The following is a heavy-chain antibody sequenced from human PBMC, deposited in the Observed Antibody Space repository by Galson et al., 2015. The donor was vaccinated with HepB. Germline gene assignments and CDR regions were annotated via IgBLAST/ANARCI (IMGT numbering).Heavy chain of an antibody. D-gene: IGHD1-7*01. CDR3: ARWRWRMGNFAFDL. CDR1: GFTFRTYW. Sequence: SLRLSCAASGFTFRTYWMSWVRQAPGKGLEWVANIKQDESEKDLVASVKGRFTISRDNSNNSQFLQMNSLRVEDTAVYYCARWRWRMGNFAFDLWGQGTMVTVSS. CDR2: IKQDESEK. V-gene: IGHV3-7*01. J-gene: IGHJ3*01.